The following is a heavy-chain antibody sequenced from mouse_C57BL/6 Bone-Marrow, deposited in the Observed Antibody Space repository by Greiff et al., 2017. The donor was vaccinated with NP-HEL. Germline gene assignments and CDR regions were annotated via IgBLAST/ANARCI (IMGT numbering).Heavy chain of an antibody. CDR2: ISYDGSN. CDR1: GYSITSGYY. D-gene: IGHD3-3*01. V-gene: IGHV3-6*01. J-gene: IGHJ2*01. Sequence: EVQLQQSGPGLVKPSQSLSLTCSVTGYSITSGYYWNWIRQFPGNKLEWMGYISYDGSNNYNPSLKNRISITRDTSKNQFFLKLNSVTTEDTATYYCAREGWERDYWGQGTTLTVSS. CDR3: AREGWERDY.